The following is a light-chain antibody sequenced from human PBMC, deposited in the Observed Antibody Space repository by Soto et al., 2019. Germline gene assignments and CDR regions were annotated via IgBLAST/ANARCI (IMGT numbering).Light chain of an antibody. J-gene: IGKJ4*01. CDR2: GAS. Sequence: DIQLTQSPSFLPASVGDRVTITCRASQGISSYLAWYQQKPGKAPKLLIYGASTLQGGVPSRFSGSGSGTEFTLTISSLQPEDFATYYCQQPYSYPFTFGGGTKVEIK. V-gene: IGKV1-9*01. CDR3: QQPYSYPFT. CDR1: QGISSY.